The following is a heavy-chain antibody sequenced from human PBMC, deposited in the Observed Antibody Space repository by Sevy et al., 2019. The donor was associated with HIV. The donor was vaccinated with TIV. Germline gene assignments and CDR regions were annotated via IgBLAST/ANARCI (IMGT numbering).Heavy chain of an antibody. V-gene: IGHV3-23*01. CDR2: ISSGGDT. CDR1: GFTLSIYA. Sequence: GGSLRLSCAASGFTLSIYAMSWVRQAPGKGLEWVSLISSGGDTWYADSVKGWFTISRDNSKNTLFLQMNSLGAEDTAVYYCAKDLGSRNFFDWWGQGTLVTVSS. J-gene: IGHJ4*02. CDR3: AKDLGSRNFFDW.